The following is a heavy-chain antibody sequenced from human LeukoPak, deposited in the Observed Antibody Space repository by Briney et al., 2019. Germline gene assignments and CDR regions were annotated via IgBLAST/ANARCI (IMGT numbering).Heavy chain of an antibody. D-gene: IGHD4-17*01. CDR3: ARDLADYGELYYYYGMDV. CDR2: IIPILGIA. Sequence: AASVKVSCKASGGTFSSYAISWVRQGPGQGLEWMGRIIPILGIANYAQKFQGRVTITADKSTSTAYMELSSLRSEDTAVYYCARDLADYGELYYYYGMDVWGQGTTVTVSS. J-gene: IGHJ6*02. V-gene: IGHV1-69*04. CDR1: GGTFSSYA.